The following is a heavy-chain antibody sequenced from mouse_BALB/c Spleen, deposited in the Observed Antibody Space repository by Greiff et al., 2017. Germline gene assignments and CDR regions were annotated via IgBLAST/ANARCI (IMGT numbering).Heavy chain of an antibody. Sequence: QVQLQDSGPGLVQPSQSLSITCTVSGFSLTSYGVHWVRQSPGKGLEWLGVIWSGGSTDYNAAFISRLSISKDNSKSQVFFKMNSLQANDTAIYYCATPTAHYYAMDYWGQGTSVTVSS. V-gene: IGHV2-2*02. J-gene: IGHJ4*01. CDR3: ATPTAHYYAMDY. CDR2: IWSGGST. CDR1: GFSLTSYG. D-gene: IGHD1-2*01.